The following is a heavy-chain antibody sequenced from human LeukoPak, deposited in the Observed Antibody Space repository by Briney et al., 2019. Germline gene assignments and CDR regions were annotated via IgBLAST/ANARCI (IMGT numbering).Heavy chain of an antibody. CDR3: ARSGTVTTWIQPNWFDP. Sequence: ASVKVSCKASGYTFTGHYMHWVRQAPGQGLEWMGWINPNSGGTNYAQKFQGRVTMTRDTSISTAYMELSRLRSDDTAVYYCARSGTVTTWIQPNWFDPWGQGTLVTVSS. J-gene: IGHJ5*02. CDR1: GYTFTGHY. D-gene: IGHD5-18*01. V-gene: IGHV1-2*02. CDR2: INPNSGGT.